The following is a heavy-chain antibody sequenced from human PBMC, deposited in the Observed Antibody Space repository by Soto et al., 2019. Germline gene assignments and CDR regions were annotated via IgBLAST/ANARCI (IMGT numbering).Heavy chain of an antibody. CDR1: GGSISSGDYY. D-gene: IGHD3-22*01. V-gene: IGHV4-30-4*01. J-gene: IGHJ4*02. CDR2: IYYSGST. Sequence: SETLSLTCTVSGGSISSGDYYWSWIRQPPGKGLEWIGYIYYSGSTYYNPSLKSRVTISVDTSKNQFSLKLSSVTAADTAVYYCXRDPHGRYYDSSGYSDYWGQGTLVTVSS. CDR3: XRDPHGRYYDSSGYSDY.